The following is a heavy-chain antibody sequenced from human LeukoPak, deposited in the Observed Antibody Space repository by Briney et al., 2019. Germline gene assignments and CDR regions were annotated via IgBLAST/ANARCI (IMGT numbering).Heavy chain of an antibody. V-gene: IGHV3-30-3*01. J-gene: IGHJ3*02. CDR2: KSYDGSNK. CDR1: GFTFSSYA. Sequence: PGGSLRLSCAASGFTFSSYAMHWVRQAPGKGLEWVAVKSYDGSNKYYADSVKGRFTISRDNSKNTLYLQMNSLRAEDTAVYYCARDWTDAFDIWGQGTMVTVSS. CDR3: ARDWTDAFDI. D-gene: IGHD3/OR15-3a*01.